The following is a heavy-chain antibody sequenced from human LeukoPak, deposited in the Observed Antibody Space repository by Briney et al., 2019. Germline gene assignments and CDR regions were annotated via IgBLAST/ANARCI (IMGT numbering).Heavy chain of an antibody. CDR2: ISAYNGNT. J-gene: IGHJ6*03. CDR3: ARVAAAGTGIFVNFYYSMDI. Sequence: ASVKVSCRASGYTFTSYGISWVRQAPGQGLEWMGWISAYNGNTNYAQKLQGRVTMTTDTSTSTAYMELRSLRSDDTAGYYCARVAAAGTGIFVNFYYSMDIWGKGTTVTISS. V-gene: IGHV1-18*01. CDR1: GYTFTSYG. D-gene: IGHD6-13*01.